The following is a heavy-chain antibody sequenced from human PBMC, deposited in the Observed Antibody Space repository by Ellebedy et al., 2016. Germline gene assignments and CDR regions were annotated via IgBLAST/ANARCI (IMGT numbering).Heavy chain of an antibody. V-gene: IGHV1-18*01. J-gene: IGHJ5*02. D-gene: IGHD2-21*01. CDR2: INGYNGNT. Sequence: ASVKVSXKASGYTFSSYGISWVRQAPGQGLEWMGWINGYNGNTHYARKFEDRLFVTIDPSMDTAHMELTGLTSDDTAVYFCARNPRAHTAILVIEWFDPWGQGALVTVSS. CDR3: ARNPRAHTAILVIEWFDP. CDR1: GYTFSSYG.